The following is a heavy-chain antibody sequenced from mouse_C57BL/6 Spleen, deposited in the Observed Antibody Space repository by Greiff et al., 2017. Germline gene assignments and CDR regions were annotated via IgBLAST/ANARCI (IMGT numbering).Heavy chain of an antibody. CDR1: GYTFTGYW. V-gene: IGHV1-52*01. Sequence: QVQLQQPGAELVRPGSSVKLSCKASGYTFTGYWMHWVKQRPIQGLEWIGNIDPSDSETHYNEKFKDKATLTVDKSSSTAYMQLSSLTSEDSAVYSCARQATVVAPGYFDVWGTGPTVTVSS. CDR3: ARQATVVAPGYFDV. D-gene: IGHD1-1*01. J-gene: IGHJ1*03. CDR2: IDPSDSET.